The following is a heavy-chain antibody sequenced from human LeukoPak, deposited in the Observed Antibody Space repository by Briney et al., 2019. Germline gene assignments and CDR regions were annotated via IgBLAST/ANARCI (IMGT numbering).Heavy chain of an antibody. CDR3: ARGPGIAVAVDY. CDR1: GGSFSGYY. J-gene: IGHJ4*02. V-gene: IGHV4-34*01. D-gene: IGHD6-19*01. Sequence: SETLSLTCAVYGGSFSGYYWSWIRQPPGKGLEWIGEINHSGSTNYNPSLKSRVTISVDTSKSQFSLELSSVTAADTAVYYCARGPGIAVAVDYWGQGTLVTVSS. CDR2: INHSGST.